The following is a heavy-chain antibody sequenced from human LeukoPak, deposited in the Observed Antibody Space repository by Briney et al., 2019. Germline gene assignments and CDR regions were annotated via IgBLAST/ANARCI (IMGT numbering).Heavy chain of an antibody. CDR2: IIPIFGTA. Sequence: ASVKVSCKASGGTFSSYAISWVRQAPGPGLEWMGGIIPIFGTANYAQKFQGRVTITTDESTSTAYMELSSLRSEDTAVYYCARDYYGSGYRYFYYMDVWGKGTTVTVSS. CDR1: GGTFSSYA. CDR3: ARDYYGSGYRYFYYMDV. V-gene: IGHV1-69*05. D-gene: IGHD3-10*01. J-gene: IGHJ6*03.